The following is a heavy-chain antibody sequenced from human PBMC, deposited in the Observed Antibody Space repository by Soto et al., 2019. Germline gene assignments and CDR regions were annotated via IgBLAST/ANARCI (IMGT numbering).Heavy chain of an antibody. J-gene: IGHJ5*02. CDR1: GYTFTGYY. D-gene: IGHD5-18*01. Sequence: QVQLVQSGAEVKKPGASVKVSCKASGYTFTGYYMHWVRQAPGQGLEWMGWINPNSGGTNYAQKFQGWVTMTRDTSISTAYRELSMLRSDDTAVYYWAGSYGYEVGWFDPWGQGTLVTVSS. V-gene: IGHV1-2*04. CDR3: AGSYGYEVGWFDP. CDR2: INPNSGGT.